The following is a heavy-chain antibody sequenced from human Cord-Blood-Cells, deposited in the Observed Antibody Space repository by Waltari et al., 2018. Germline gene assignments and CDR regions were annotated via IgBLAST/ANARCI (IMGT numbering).Heavy chain of an antibody. V-gene: IGHV1-2*02. CDR2: INPNSGGT. D-gene: IGHD1-26*01. J-gene: IGHJ4*02. CDR3: ARGSYYGDY. Sequence: QVQLVQSGAEVEKPGASVKVSCKTSGYTLTGYYMHWVRQAPGQGLEWMGWINPNSGGTNDAQKFQGRVTMTRDTSISTAYMGLSRLRSDDTAVYYCARGSYYGDYWGQGTLVTVSS. CDR1: GYTLTGYY.